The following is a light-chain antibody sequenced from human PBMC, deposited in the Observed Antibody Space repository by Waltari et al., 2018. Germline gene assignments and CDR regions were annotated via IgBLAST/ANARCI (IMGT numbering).Light chain of an antibody. V-gene: IGKV2-30*01. CDR3: MQGTHWPYT. CDR2: RVS. CDR1: QSLVSSDGNTY. Sequence: DVVMTKSPLSLPVTLGRAASISCHTSQSLVSSDGNTYLNWFQQRPGQSPRRLIYRVSNRDSGVPDRFSGSGSGTDFTLKISRVEAEDVGVYYCMQGTHWPYTFGQGTKLDIK. J-gene: IGKJ2*01.